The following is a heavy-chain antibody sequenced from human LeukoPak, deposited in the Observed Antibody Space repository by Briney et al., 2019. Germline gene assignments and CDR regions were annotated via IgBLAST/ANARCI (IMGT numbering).Heavy chain of an antibody. Sequence: PSETLSLTCAVYGGSFSGYYWSWIRQPPGKGLEWIGEINHSGSTNYNPSLKSRVTISVDTSKNQFSLKLSSVTAADTAVYYCAIAPYSSSWYLNWGQGTLVTVSS. CDR2: INHSGST. V-gene: IGHV4-34*01. D-gene: IGHD6-13*01. CDR1: GGSFSGYY. J-gene: IGHJ4*02. CDR3: AIAPYSSSWYLN.